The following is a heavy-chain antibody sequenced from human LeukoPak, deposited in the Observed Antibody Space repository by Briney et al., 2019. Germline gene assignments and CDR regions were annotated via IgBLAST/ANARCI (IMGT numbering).Heavy chain of an antibody. CDR1: GFTFSSYW. Sequence: GGSLRLSCAASGFTFSSYWMTWVRQGPGKGLEWVANIKPDGSLIYYVDSVKGRFTISRDNAKNSLYLQMNSLRAEDTAVYYCAKWELYSGFHYIDYWGKGTLATVSS. CDR2: IKPDGSLI. V-gene: IGHV3-7*01. D-gene: IGHD1-26*01. CDR3: AKWELYSGFHYIDY. J-gene: IGHJ4*02.